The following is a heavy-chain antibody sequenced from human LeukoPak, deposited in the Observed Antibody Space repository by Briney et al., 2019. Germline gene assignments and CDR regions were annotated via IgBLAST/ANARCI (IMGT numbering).Heavy chain of an antibody. J-gene: IGHJ4*02. CDR2: INPNSGGT. CDR3: ARDRRVPAAQLPGDY. V-gene: IGHV1-2*02. CDR1: GYTFNANY. Sequence: GASVKVSCKASGYTFNANYIHWVRQAPGQGLEWMGWINPNSGGTNYAQKFQGRVTMTRDTSISTAYMELSRLRSDDTAVYYCARDRRVPAAQLPGDYWGQGTLVTVSS. D-gene: IGHD2-2*01.